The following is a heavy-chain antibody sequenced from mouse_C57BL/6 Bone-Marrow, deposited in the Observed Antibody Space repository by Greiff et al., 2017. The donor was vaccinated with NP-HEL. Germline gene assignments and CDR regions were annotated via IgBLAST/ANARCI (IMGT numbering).Heavy chain of an antibody. V-gene: IGHV14-2*01. Sequence: VQLQQSGAELVKPGASVKLSCTASGFNIKDYYMHWVKQRTEQGLEWIGRLDPEDGETNYAPKFQGKATITADTSANTAYLQLSRLTSEDTAVYYCALFITTVGGMDYWGKGTSVTVSS. J-gene: IGHJ4*01. CDR3: ALFITTVGGMDY. CDR1: GFNIKDYY. D-gene: IGHD1-1*01. CDR2: LDPEDGET.